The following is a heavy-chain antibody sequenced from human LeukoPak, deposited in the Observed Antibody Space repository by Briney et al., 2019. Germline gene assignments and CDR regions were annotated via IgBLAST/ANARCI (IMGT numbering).Heavy chain of an antibody. CDR2: ISYDGSNK. CDR3: AKDRIGSSWYVPFDI. Sequence: GRSLRLSCAASGFTFSSYGMHWVRQAPGKGLEWVAVISYDGSNKYYADSVKGRFTISRDNSKNTLYLQMNSLRAEDTAVYYCAKDRIGSSWYVPFDIWGQGTMVTVSS. J-gene: IGHJ3*02. CDR1: GFTFSSYG. D-gene: IGHD6-13*01. V-gene: IGHV3-30*18.